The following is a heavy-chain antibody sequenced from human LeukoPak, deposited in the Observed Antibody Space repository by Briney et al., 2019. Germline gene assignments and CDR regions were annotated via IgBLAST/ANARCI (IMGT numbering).Heavy chain of an antibody. J-gene: IGHJ4*02. CDR2: IYPGDSDT. CDR1: GSSFTSYW. V-gene: IGHV5-51*01. CDR3: ARPSYGSGPSDY. D-gene: IGHD3-10*01. Sequence: GGSLEISGQGSGSSFTSYWIGGVRRLPGKGREGMGIIYPGDSDTRYSPSFQGQVTISADKSISTAYLQWSSLKASDTAMYYCARPSYGSGPSDYWGQGTLVTVSS.